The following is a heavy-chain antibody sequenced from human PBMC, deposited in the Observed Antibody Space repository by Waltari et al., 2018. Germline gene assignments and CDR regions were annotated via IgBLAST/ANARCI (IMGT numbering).Heavy chain of an antibody. D-gene: IGHD6-19*01. V-gene: IGHV3-23*01. CDR2: ISGSGGST. J-gene: IGHJ4*02. CDR1: GFTFSSYA. Sequence: EVQLLESGGGLVQPGGSLRLSCAASGFTFSSYAMSWVRQAPGKGLEWVAAISGSGGSTYCADSVKGRFTSSRDNAKNTLYLQMNSLRAEDTAVYYCAKEGYSSGFFDYWGQGTLVTVSS. CDR3: AKEGYSSGFFDY.